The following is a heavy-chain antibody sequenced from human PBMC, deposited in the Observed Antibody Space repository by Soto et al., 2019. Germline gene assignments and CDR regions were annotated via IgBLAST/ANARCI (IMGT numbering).Heavy chain of an antibody. CDR2: IYYSGST. CDR3: ARGRYCSSTSCPGGHYYYYMDV. Sequence: PSETLSLTCTVSGGSISSGGYYWSWIRQHPGKGLEWIGYIYYSGSTNYNPSLKSRVTISVDTSKNQFSLKLSSVTAADTAVYYCARGRYCSSTSCPGGHYYYYMDVWGKGTTVPVSS. V-gene: IGHV4-61*08. CDR1: GGSISSGGYY. D-gene: IGHD2-2*01. J-gene: IGHJ6*03.